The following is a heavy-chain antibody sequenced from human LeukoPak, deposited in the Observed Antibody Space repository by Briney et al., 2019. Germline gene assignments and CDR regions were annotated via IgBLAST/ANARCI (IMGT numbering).Heavy chain of an antibody. CDR1: GFNVSQIY. CDR2: IYSCCST. CDR3: ARDRDSSSWFGY. J-gene: IGHJ4*02. D-gene: IGHD6-13*01. Sequence: GGSLKLFCAASGFNVSQIYMSWVRQAPGRGLEGVSVIYSCCSTNYADSVQGRFSIYRDNSKNTLYLQMNSLRVEDTAVYYCARDRDSSSWFGYWGQGTLVTVSS. V-gene: IGHV3-53*01.